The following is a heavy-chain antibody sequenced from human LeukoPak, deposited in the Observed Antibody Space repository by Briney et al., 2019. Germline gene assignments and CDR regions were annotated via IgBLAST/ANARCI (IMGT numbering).Heavy chain of an antibody. J-gene: IGHJ4*02. CDR3: ARQGYVWGSYRYFGY. CDR1: GGSISSGGYS. CDR2: IFHSGST. V-gene: IGHV4-30-2*03. Sequence: SETLSLTCAVSGGSISSGGYSWSWIRQPPGKGLEWIGNIFHSGSTHYNPSLKSRVTISVDTSKNQFSLKLSSVTAADTAVYYCARQGYVWGSYRYFGYWGQGTLVTVSS. D-gene: IGHD3-16*02.